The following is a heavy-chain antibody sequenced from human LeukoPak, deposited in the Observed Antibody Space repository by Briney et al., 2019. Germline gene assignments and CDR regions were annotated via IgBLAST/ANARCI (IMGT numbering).Heavy chain of an antibody. CDR2: IYYSGST. CDR1: GASVNGASVTTYY. D-gene: IGHD2-21*02. CDR3: ARLVVVPAGDAFDI. V-gene: IGHV4-61*01. J-gene: IGHJ3*02. Sequence: SETLSLTCTVSGASVNGASVTTYYWSWIRQPPGKGLEWIGYIYYSGSTNYNPSLKSRVTISVDTSKNQFSLKLSSVTAADTAVYYCARLVVVPAGDAFDIWGQGTMVTVSS.